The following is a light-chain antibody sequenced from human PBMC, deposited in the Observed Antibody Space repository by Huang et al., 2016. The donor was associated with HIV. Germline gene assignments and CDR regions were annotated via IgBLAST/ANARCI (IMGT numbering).Light chain of an antibody. J-gene: IGKJ4*01. CDR1: QNINTN. V-gene: IGKV3-11*01. CDR3: PQRVNGLT. CDR2: GAS. Sequence: EIVLTQSPATLSFFPGQRVSLSCRASQNINTNLAWYQQRPGQPPRLRIYGASSRVPGVDARFSGSGSGTDFALTISSLESEDFATYYCPQRVNGLTVGGGTKV.